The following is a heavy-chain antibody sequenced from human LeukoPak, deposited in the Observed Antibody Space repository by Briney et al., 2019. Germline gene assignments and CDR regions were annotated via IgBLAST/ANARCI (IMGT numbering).Heavy chain of an antibody. CDR3: ARVVYGSGSYGFDY. D-gene: IGHD3-10*01. CDR2: IIPIFGTA. CDR1: GCTFSSYA. Sequence: SVKVSCKASGCTFSSYAISWVRQAPGQGLEWMGRIIPIFGTANYAQKFQGRVTITTDESTSTAYMELSSLRSEDTAVYYCARVVYGSGSYGFDYWGQGTLVTVSS. J-gene: IGHJ4*02. V-gene: IGHV1-69*05.